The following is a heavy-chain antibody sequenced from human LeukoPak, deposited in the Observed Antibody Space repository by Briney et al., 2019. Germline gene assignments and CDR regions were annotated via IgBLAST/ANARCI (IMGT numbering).Heavy chain of an antibody. J-gene: IGHJ4*02. Sequence: GGSLRLSCAASGFTFSSYWMHWVRQAPGKGLVWVSRINSDGSSTRYADSVKGGFTISRDNAKKTLYLQMNSLRAEDTAVYYCAREDLYPGVDYWGQGTLVTVSS. CDR2: INSDGSST. CDR3: AREDLYPGVDY. D-gene: IGHD3-10*01. CDR1: GFTFSSYW. V-gene: IGHV3-74*01.